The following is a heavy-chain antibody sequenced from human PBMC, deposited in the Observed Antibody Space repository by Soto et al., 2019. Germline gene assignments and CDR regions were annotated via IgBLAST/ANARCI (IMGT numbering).Heavy chain of an antibody. V-gene: IGHV3-30*18. CDR2: ISHDGGEK. CDR3: AKDLYGAGWYNYFDP. CDR1: GFTFSTTG. D-gene: IGHD6-19*01. Sequence: QVHLVESAGGVVQPGRSLRLSCAASGFTFSTTGMHWVRQAPGKGLEWVAMISHDGGEKFYTDSVKGRFTISRDTSKNTLYLQMDSLRPEDTAIYHCAKDLYGAGWYNYFDPWGQGTLVTVSS. J-gene: IGHJ5*02.